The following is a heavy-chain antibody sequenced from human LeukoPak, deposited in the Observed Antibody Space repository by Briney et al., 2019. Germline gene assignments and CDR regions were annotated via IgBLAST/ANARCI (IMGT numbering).Heavy chain of an antibody. CDR1: GGSINSSNW. J-gene: IGHJ6*04. V-gene: IGHV4-4*02. CDR2: IYHSGST. Sequence: SETLSLTCAVSGGSINSSNWWSWVRQPPGKGLEWIGEIYHSGSTNYNPSLKSRVTTSVDKSKNQFSLKLSSVTAADTAVYYCARGGTAMVYYYYGMDVWGKGTTVTVSS. CDR3: ARGGTAMVYYYYGMDV. D-gene: IGHD5-18*01.